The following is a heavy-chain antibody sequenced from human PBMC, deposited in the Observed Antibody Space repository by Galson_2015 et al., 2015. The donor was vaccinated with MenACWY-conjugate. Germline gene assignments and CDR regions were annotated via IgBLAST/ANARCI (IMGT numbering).Heavy chain of an antibody. D-gene: IGHD4-17*01. J-gene: IGHJ3*01. CDR2: IIGGNYT. CDR3: ARDTVQMVTTK. CDR1: GFTFSNAY. Sequence: SLRLSCAASGFTFSNAYMSWVRQAPGKGLEWVASIIGGNYTYYADSVKGRFTISRDNAKSSLYLQMNSLRAEDTAVYYCARDTVQMVTTKWGRGTLVTVSS. V-gene: IGHV3-69-1*01.